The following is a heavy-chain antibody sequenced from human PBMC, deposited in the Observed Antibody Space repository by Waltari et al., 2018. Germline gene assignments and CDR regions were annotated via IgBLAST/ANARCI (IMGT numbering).Heavy chain of an antibody. CDR2: ISYGGSNK. Sequence: QVQLVESGGGVVQPGRSLRLSCAASGFTFSNYGMPWVRSAPGKGLEWVAIISYGGSNKSYADSVKGRFTISRDNSKNTLYLQMSSLRVEDTALYYCAKDDGGIGGYSYNWRLLGLDYWGQGTLVTVSS. J-gene: IGHJ4*02. V-gene: IGHV3-30*18. CDR3: AKDDGGIGGYSYNWRLLGLDY. CDR1: GFTFSNYG. D-gene: IGHD2-15*01.